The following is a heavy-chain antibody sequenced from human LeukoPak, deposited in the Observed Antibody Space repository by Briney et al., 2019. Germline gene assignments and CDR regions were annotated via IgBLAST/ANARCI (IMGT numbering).Heavy chain of an antibody. V-gene: IGHV1-8*01. Sequence: ASVKVSCKASGYTFTSYDINWVRQATGQGLEWMGWMNPNSGNTGYAQKFQGRVTMTRNTSISTAYMELSSLRSEDTAVYYCATEWYYYDSSGRGAFDIWGQGTMVTVSS. CDR3: ATEWYYYDSSGRGAFDI. CDR2: MNPNSGNT. J-gene: IGHJ3*02. D-gene: IGHD3-22*01. CDR1: GYTFTSYD.